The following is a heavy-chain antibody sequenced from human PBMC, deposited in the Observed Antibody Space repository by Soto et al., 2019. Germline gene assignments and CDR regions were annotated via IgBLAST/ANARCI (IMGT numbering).Heavy chain of an antibody. V-gene: IGHV4-59*12. CDR3: AREPLT. J-gene: IGHJ4*02. Sequence: PSETLSLTCTVSGGSISGYYWSWIRQSPEKGLEYIGYISYSGSTYYNPSLKSRVTISVDTSKNQFSLKLSSVTAADTAVYFCAREPLTWGQGTLVTVSS. CDR2: ISYSGST. CDR1: GGSISGYY.